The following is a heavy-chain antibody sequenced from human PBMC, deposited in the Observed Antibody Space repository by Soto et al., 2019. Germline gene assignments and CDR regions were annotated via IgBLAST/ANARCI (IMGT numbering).Heavy chain of an antibody. CDR3: ARLSNPWGNSVMDY. J-gene: IGHJ4*02. CDR1: GGSISSGGYY. V-gene: IGHV4-31*03. CDR2: IYYSGST. D-gene: IGHD3-16*01. Sequence: QVQLQESGPGLMKPSQTLSLTCTVSGGSISSGGYYWSWIRQHPGKGLEWIGYIYYSGSTYYNPSLKSRVTISVDTSKNQFSLKLSSVTAADTAVYYCARLSNPWGNSVMDYWGQGTLVTVSS.